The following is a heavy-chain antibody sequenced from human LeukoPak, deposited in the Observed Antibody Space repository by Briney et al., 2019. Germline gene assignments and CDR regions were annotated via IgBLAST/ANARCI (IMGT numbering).Heavy chain of an antibody. Sequence: GGSLRLSCAASGFTVSSNYMSWVRQAPGKGLEWVSVIYSCGSTYYADSVKGRFTISRDNSKNTLYLQMNSLRAEDTAVYYCARSGGSYGYRSFDYWGQGTLVTVSS. J-gene: IGHJ4*02. CDR3: ARSGGSYGYRSFDY. V-gene: IGHV3-66*03. D-gene: IGHD5-18*01. CDR2: IYSCGST. CDR1: GFTVSSNY.